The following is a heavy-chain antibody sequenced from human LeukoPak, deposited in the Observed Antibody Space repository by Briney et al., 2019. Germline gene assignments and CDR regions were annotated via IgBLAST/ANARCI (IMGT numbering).Heavy chain of an antibody. CDR2: FDPEHGEM. CDR1: GDTLTELS. Sequence: GASVKVSCKVSGDTLTELSTHWVRQAPGKGVEWVGGFDPEHGEMIYAQKLQGRVTMTEDRSTDTAYMELSSLRSEDTAVYYCATGGPWDLLKYWGQGTLVTVSS. D-gene: IGHD3-9*01. V-gene: IGHV1-24*01. J-gene: IGHJ4*02. CDR3: ATGGPWDLLKY.